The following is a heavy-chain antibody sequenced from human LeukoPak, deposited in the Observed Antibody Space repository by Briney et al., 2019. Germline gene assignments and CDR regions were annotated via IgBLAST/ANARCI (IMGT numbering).Heavy chain of an antibody. V-gene: IGHV4-59*12. J-gene: IGHJ4*02. CDR1: GGSISSYY. D-gene: IGHD6-13*01. Sequence: PSETLSLTCTVSGGSISSYYWSWIRQPPGKGLEWIGYIYYSGSTNYNPSLKSRVTISVDTSKNQFSLKLSSVTAADAAVYYCAREYSSSWYPGGYFDYWGQGTLVTVSS. CDR3: AREYSSSWYPGGYFDY. CDR2: IYYSGST.